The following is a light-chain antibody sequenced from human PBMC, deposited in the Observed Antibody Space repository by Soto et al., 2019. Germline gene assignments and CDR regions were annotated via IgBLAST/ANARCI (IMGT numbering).Light chain of an antibody. V-gene: IGLV4-69*01. CDR2: LNSDGSH. CDR3: QNCGTGSWV. Sequence: QPVLTQPHSASASLGDSVTITCTLSSGYNTYAIAWQQQQPENGPRYLMKLNSDGSHSKGAGIPDRFSGSTSGAERYLTISILNSEDAAYYCCQNCGTGSWVFGGGTKLTVL. CDR1: SGYNTYA. J-gene: IGLJ3*02.